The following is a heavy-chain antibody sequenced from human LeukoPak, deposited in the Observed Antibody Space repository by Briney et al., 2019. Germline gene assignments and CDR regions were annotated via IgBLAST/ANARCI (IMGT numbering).Heavy chain of an antibody. J-gene: IGHJ4*02. V-gene: IGHV3-48*02. CDR3: ARDGYSSSWSDFDY. CDR2: MRSSSNTI. D-gene: IGHD6-13*01. CDR1: GFSLNNYA. Sequence: PGGSLRLSCAASGFSLNNYAMNWVRQAPGKGLEWVSYMRSSSNTIYYADSVKGRFTISRDNAKNSLYLQMNSLRDEDTAVYYCARDGYSSSWSDFDYWGQGPLVTVSS.